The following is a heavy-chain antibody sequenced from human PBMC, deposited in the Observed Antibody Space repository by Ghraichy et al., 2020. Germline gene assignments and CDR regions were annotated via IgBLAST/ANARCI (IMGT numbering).Heavy chain of an antibody. D-gene: IGHD3-22*01. CDR3: ARSRVLDSSGSPMGFDY. J-gene: IGHJ4*02. CDR2: IYQREST. V-gene: IGHV4-30-2*01. Sequence: SETLSLTCAVSGGSISSGGFSWNWIRQPPGKGLEWIGDIYQRESTYYTPSLKSRVTISLDRSKNQFSLTLNSVTAADTAVYYWARSRVLDSSGSPMGFDYWGQGSLVSVST. CDR1: GGSISSGGFS.